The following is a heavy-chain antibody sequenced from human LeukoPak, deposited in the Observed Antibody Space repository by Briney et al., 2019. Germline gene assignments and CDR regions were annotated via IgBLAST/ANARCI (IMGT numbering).Heavy chain of an antibody. V-gene: IGHV3-23*01. J-gene: IGHJ3*02. D-gene: IGHD2-15*01. Sequence: PGGSLRLSCAASGFTFSIYAMSWVRQAPGKGLEWVSAISGGGGSTYYADSVQGRFTISRDNSRDTQYLQLNSLRVEDTAIYYCAKVVGYSSGLGAFDIWGQGTMVTVSS. CDR1: GFTFSIYA. CDR3: AKVVGYSSGLGAFDI. CDR2: ISGGGGST.